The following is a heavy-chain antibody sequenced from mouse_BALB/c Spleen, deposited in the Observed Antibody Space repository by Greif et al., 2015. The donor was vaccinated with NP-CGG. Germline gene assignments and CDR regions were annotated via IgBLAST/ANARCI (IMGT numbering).Heavy chain of an antibody. CDR1: GFTFTDYY. V-gene: IGHV7-3*02. J-gene: IGHJ2*01. Sequence: EVQRVESGGGLVQPGGSLRLSCATSGFTFTDYYMSWVRQPPGKALEWLGFIRNKANGYTTEYSASVKGRFTISRDNSQSILYLQMNTLRAEDSATYYCARALYYDYDYFDYWGQGTTLTVSS. CDR2: IRNKANGYTT. D-gene: IGHD2-4*01. CDR3: ARALYYDYDYFDY.